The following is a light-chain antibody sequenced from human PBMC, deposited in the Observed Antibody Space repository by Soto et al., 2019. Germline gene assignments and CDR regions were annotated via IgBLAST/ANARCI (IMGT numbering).Light chain of an antibody. V-gene: IGKV3-11*01. CDR2: DAS. CDR3: QQRSSWPRIT. CDR1: QSFRGL. Sequence: VFLTQSPXTLSLSPXXXPXLAXXXSQSFRGLLAWYQQKPGQAPRLLISDASNRATGIPARFSGSGSGTDFTLTISSLEPGDFAVYYCQQRSSWPRITFGQGTRLEI. J-gene: IGKJ5*01.